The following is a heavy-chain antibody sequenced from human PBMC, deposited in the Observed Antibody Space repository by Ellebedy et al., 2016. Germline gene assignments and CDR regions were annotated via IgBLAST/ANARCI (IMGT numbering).Heavy chain of an antibody. CDR1: GFTLSSYD. D-gene: IGHD3-10*01. CDR3: ARAPPGGKRRFEY. J-gene: IGHJ4*02. Sequence: GESLKISXAASGFTLSSYDIHWVRQATGKGLEWVSAIDTAGDTYYAGSVKGRFTISRENAKNSLYLQMNSLRAGDTAVYYCARAPPGGKRRFEYWGQGTLVTVSS. CDR2: IDTAGDT. V-gene: IGHV3-13*01.